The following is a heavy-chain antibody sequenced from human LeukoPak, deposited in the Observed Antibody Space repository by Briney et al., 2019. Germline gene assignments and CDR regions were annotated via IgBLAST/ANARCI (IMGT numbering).Heavy chain of an antibody. V-gene: IGHV3-20*04. CDR1: GFTFEDYA. Sequence: GGSLRLSCEASGFTFEDYAMSWVRQIPGKGLEGGSGINWNGDSPAYSDSVKGRFTISRDNAKNSLYLQMNSLRAEDTAVYYCARAQSYGSGNYYCDYWGQGTLVTVSS. CDR2: INWNGDSP. CDR3: ARAQSYGSGNYYCDY. J-gene: IGHJ4*02. D-gene: IGHD3-10*01.